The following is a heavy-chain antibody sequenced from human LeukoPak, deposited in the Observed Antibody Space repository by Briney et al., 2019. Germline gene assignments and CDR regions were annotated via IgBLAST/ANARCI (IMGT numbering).Heavy chain of an antibody. CDR3: ARDRSSGGEFDY. V-gene: IGHV3-33*01. D-gene: IGHD6-19*01. Sequence: SGGSLRLSCAASGFTFSSYGMHWVRQAPGKGLEWVAVIWYDGSNKYYADSVKGRFTISRDNSKNTPYLQMNSLRAEDTAVYYCARDRSSGGEFDYWGQGTLVTVSS. CDR2: IWYDGSNK. CDR1: GFTFSSYG. J-gene: IGHJ4*02.